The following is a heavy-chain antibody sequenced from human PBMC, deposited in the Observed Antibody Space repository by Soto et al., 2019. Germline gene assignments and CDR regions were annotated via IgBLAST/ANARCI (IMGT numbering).Heavy chain of an antibody. J-gene: IGHJ6*02. V-gene: IGHV4-34*01. D-gene: IGHD3-9*01. CDR1: GGSFSGYY. Sequence: PSETLSLTCAVYGGSFSGYYWSWIRQPPGKGLEWIGEINHSGSTNYNPSLKSRVTISVDTSKNQFSLKLSSVTAADTAVYYCARGLTGYSLGNYYYGMDVWGQGTTVT. CDR3: ARGLTGYSLGNYYYGMDV. CDR2: INHSGST.